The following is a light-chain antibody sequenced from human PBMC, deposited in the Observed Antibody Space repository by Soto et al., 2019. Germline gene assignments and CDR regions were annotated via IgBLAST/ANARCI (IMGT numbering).Light chain of an antibody. CDR3: RSNTSSSTCHG. V-gene: IGLV2-14*01. J-gene: IGLJ1*01. Sequence: QSVLTQPASVSGSPGQSITISFTGTSNDVGGYTYVSWYQQLPGKAPKRIIYEVTYRPSGISNRFSGSKSGNTASLTISGLQAEDEAEYYCRSNTSSSTCHGFGTGTKAIVL. CDR1: SNDVGGYTY. CDR2: EVT.